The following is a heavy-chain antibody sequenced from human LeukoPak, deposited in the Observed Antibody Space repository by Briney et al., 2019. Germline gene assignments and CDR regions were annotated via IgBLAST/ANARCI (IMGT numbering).Heavy chain of an antibody. D-gene: IGHD1-26*01. CDR2: IVVGSGNT. CDR1: GCTFTSYA. Sequence: GSSVKVSCKASGCTFTSYAVQWVRQARGQRLEWIGWIVVGSGNTNYAQKFQERVTITRDISTRTAYMELSSLRSEDTAVYYCSADSGRSLDAFDIWGQGTMVTVSS. CDR3: SADSGRSLDAFDI. J-gene: IGHJ3*02. V-gene: IGHV1-58*01.